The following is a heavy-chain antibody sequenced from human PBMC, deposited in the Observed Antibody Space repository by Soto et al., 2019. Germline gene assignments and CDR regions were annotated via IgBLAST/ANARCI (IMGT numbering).Heavy chain of an antibody. D-gene: IGHD2-8*02. J-gene: IGHJ4*02. CDR3: ARVGAYCTGSSCFDS. V-gene: IGHV1-46*01. CDR2: INPSGGST. Sequence: ASVKVSCKASGYTFTSYYTHWVRQAPGQGLEWMGIINPSGGSTSYAQKFQGRVTMTTDTSTNTAYVELSSLRSDDTAVYYCARVGAYCTGSSCFDSWGQGTLVTVSS. CDR1: GYTFTSYY.